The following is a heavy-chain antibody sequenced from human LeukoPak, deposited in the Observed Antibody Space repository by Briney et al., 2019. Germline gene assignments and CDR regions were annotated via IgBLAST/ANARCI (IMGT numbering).Heavy chain of an antibody. Sequence: SETLSLTCTVSGGSPSSYYWSWIRQPAGKGLEWIGRVYTSGSTNYNPSLKSRVTMSIDTSKNQFSLEVSSVTAADTAVYYCARAPGYCSTTSCEYYYYMDVWGKGTTVTVSS. CDR3: ARAPGYCSTTSCEYYYYMDV. CDR2: VYTSGST. V-gene: IGHV4-4*07. J-gene: IGHJ6*03. D-gene: IGHD2-2*01. CDR1: GGSPSSYY.